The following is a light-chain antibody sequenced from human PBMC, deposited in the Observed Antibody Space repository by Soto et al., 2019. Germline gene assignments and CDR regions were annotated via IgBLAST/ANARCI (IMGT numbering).Light chain of an antibody. Sequence: EIVLTQSPGTLSLSSGERATLSCRASQSVRSNYLAWYQQKPGQAPRLLIYGASSRATGIPDRFAGGGSGTDFTLGISRLEPEDFAVYYCQQYASSPHTCGGGAKVEIK. CDR2: GAS. CDR3: QQYASSPHT. J-gene: IGKJ4*01. V-gene: IGKV3-20*01. CDR1: QSVRSNY.